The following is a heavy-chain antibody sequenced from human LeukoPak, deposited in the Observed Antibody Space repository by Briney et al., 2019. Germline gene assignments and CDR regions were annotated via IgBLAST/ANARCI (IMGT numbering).Heavy chain of an antibody. CDR3: AALLWFGDLYLPFDY. CDR2: ISGSGGST. CDR1: GFTFSSYA. V-gene: IGHV3-23*01. Sequence: GGSLRLSCAASGFTFSSYAMSWVRQAPGKGLEWVSAISGSGGSTYYADSVKGRFTISRDNSKNTLYLQMNSLRAEDTAVYYCAALLWFGDLYLPFDYWGQGTLVTVSS. J-gene: IGHJ4*02. D-gene: IGHD3-10*01.